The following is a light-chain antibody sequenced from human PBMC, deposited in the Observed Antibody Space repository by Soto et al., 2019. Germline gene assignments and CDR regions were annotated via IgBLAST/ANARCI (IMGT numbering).Light chain of an antibody. J-gene: IGKJ2*01. CDR3: QQYNNYSYT. CDR1: QSISSW. Sequence: DIQMTQSPSTLSASVGDRVTITCRASQSISSWLAWFQQKPGKAPKLLIYKASSLESGVPSRFSGSGSGTEFTLTISSLQPDDFAIYYCQQYNNYSYTFGQGTKLEIK. CDR2: KAS. V-gene: IGKV1-5*03.